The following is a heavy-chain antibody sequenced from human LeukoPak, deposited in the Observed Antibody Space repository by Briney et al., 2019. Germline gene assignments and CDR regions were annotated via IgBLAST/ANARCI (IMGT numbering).Heavy chain of an antibody. J-gene: IGHJ3*02. Sequence: GASVKVSCKASGYTFTGYYMHWVRQAPGQGLEWMGWINPNSGGTNYAQKFQGRVTMTRDTSISTVYMDLSRLRSDDTAVYYCARAGIWDYDDTSGYHNAAFDIWGQGKMVTVSS. D-gene: IGHD3-22*01. CDR3: ARAGIWDYDDTSGYHNAAFDI. V-gene: IGHV1-2*02. CDR2: INPNSGGT. CDR1: GYTFTGYY.